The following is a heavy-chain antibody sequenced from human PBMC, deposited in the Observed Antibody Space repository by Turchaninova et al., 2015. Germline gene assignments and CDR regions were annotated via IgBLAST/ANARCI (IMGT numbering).Heavy chain of an antibody. CDR3: ARHGEGIFDY. V-gene: IGHV4-38-2*01. J-gene: IGHJ4*02. D-gene: IGHD3-10*01. CDR1: GSSISTGYY. Sequence: QVQLQESGPGQVKPSETLSLPCAVSGSSISTGYYWVWTRQPPGKGLEWIGTTHRSGRTYYNPSLESRVTISVDTSKNLFSLKLSSVTAADTAVYYCARHGEGIFDYWGQGTLVTVSS. CDR2: THRSGRT.